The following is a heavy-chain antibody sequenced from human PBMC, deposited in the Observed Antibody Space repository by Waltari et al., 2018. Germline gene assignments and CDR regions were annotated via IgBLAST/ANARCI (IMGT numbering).Heavy chain of an antibody. J-gene: IGHJ4*02. CDR3: ARAPHDQGYSGYVG. CDR1: GFTFSSYE. V-gene: IGHV3-48*03. Sequence: EVQVVESGGGLVQPGGSLRLSCAASGFTFSSYEMNWVRQAPGKGLEWVSYISSSGSTRYYADSVKGRFTISRDNAKNSLYLQMNSLRAEDTAVYYCARAPHDQGYSGYVGWGQGTQVTVSS. CDR2: ISSSGSTR. D-gene: IGHD5-12*01.